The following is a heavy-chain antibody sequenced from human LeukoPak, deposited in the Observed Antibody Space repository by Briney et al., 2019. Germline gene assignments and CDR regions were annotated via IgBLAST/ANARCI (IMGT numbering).Heavy chain of an antibody. Sequence: PGGSLRLFCAASGFTLSSYVMSWVRQAPGKGLEWVSGISGGGGSTYYADAVKGRFTISRDNSKNTLYLQMNSLRAEDTAVYYCAKAVAVFDSSGFRRLYFDYWGQGTLVTVSS. D-gene: IGHD3-22*01. J-gene: IGHJ4*02. CDR1: GFTLSSYV. CDR3: AKAVAVFDSSGFRRLYFDY. CDR2: ISGGGGST. V-gene: IGHV3-23*01.